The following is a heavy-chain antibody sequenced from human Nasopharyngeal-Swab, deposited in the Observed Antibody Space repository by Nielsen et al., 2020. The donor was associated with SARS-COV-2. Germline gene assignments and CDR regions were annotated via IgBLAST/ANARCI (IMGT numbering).Heavy chain of an antibody. CDR3: ARGSTMNGYYGMDV. J-gene: IGHJ6*02. CDR2: INHSGST. CDR1: RGSFNGYY. V-gene: IGHV4-34*01. Sequence: GSLRLSCAVYRGSFNGYYWSWIRQSPGKGLECIGEINHSGSTNYNPSLKSRVTISVDTSKTQFSLKLSSVTAADTAVYYCARGSTMNGYYGMDVWGQGTTVTVSS. D-gene: IGHD3-22*01.